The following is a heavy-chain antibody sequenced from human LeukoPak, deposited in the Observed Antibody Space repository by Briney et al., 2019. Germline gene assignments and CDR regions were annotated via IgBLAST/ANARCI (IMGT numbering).Heavy chain of an antibody. Sequence: PGGSLRLSCAASGFTFSTFAMIWVRQPPGKGLEWVSSIFPSGGEIHYADSVRGRFTISRDNSKSTLSLQMNSLRAEDTALYHCARARWGVYYFDYWGQGTLVTVSS. J-gene: IGHJ4*02. CDR2: IFPSGGEI. D-gene: IGHD3-10*01. CDR1: GFTFSTFA. CDR3: ARARWGVYYFDY. V-gene: IGHV3-23*01.